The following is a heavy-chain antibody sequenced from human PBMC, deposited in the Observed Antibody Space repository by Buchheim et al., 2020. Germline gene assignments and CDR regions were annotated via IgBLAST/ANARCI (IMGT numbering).Heavy chain of an antibody. J-gene: IGHJ4*02. V-gene: IGHV4-59*13. CDR2: IYDSGST. D-gene: IGHD3-9*01. CDR1: GGSISTSY. Sequence: QVQLQESGPGLVEPSETLSLTCTVSGGSISTSYWSWIRQPPGKGLEWIGYIYDSGSTNYNPSLKSRVTISVDTSKGQFSLELNSVTAADTAVYFCAKLRFYDVLTGYSQVFYFDSWGQGTL. CDR3: AKLRFYDVLTGYSQVFYFDS.